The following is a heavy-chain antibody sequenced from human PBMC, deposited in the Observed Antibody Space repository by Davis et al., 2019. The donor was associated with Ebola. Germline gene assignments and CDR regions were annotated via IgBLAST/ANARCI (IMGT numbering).Heavy chain of an antibody. J-gene: IGHJ4*02. Sequence: MPSETLSLTCALYGGSFSGYYWSWIRQPPGKGLEWIGEINHSGSTNYNPSLKSRVTISVDTSKNQFSLKLSSVTAADTAVYYCARRYGIWFRELLSGFRFDYWGQGTLVTVSS. CDR1: GGSFSGYY. CDR3: ARRYGIWFRELLSGFRFDY. CDR2: INHSGST. V-gene: IGHV4-34*01. D-gene: IGHD3-10*01.